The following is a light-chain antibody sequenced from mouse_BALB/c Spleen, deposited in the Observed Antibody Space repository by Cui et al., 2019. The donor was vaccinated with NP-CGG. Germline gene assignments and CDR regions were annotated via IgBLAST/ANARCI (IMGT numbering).Light chain of an antibody. CDR3: ALWYSNHWV. J-gene: IGLJ1*01. Sequence: VVTQKYARTTSPGETVTLTCRSSTGAVTTSNYANWVQEKPDHLFTGLIGGTNNRAPGVPARFSGSLIGDKAALTITGAQTEDEAIYFCALWYSNHWVFGGGTKLTVL. CDR2: GTN. CDR1: TGAVTTSNY. V-gene: IGLV1*01.